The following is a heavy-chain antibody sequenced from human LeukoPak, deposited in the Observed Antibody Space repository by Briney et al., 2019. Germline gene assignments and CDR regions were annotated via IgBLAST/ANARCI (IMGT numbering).Heavy chain of an antibody. V-gene: IGHV5-51*01. CDR1: GYTFSSNW. CDR2: IYPGDSDT. J-gene: IGHJ3*02. Sequence: GESLKISCKGSGYTFSSNWIGWVRQMPGKGLEWMGIIYPGDSDTRYSPSFQGQVTISADKSSSTAYLQWSSLKASDTAMYYCARHRVGIYSRNHAFDIRGQGTMVTVSS. D-gene: IGHD1-26*01. CDR3: ARHRVGIYSRNHAFDI.